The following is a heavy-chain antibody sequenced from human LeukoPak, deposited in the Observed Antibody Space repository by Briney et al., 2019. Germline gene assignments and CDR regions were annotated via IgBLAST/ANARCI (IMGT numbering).Heavy chain of an antibody. CDR3: ARAPDYSLTLYYFDY. CDR1: GGSISSGSYY. V-gene: IGHV4-61*02. CDR2: IYTSGST. J-gene: IGHJ4*02. Sequence: SETLSLTCTVSGGSISSGSYYWSWIRQPAGKGLEWIGRIYTSGSTNYNPSLKSRVTTSVDTSKNQFSLKLSSVTAADTAVYYCARAPDYSLTLYYFDYWGQGTLVTVSS. D-gene: IGHD4-11*01.